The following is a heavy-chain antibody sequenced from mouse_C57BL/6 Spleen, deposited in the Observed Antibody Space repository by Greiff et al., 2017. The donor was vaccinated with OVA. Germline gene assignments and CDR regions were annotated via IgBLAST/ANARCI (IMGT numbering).Heavy chain of an antibody. V-gene: IGHV1-26*01. CDR2: INPNNGGT. J-gene: IGHJ2*01. Sequence: VQLQQSGPELVKPGASVKISCKASGYTFTDYYMNWVKQSHGKSLEWIGDINPNNGGTSYNQKFKGKATLTVDKSSSTAYMELRSLTSEDSAVYYCARWELGHYFDYWGQGTTLTVSA. D-gene: IGHD4-1*01. CDR3: ARWELGHYFDY. CDR1: GYTFTDYY.